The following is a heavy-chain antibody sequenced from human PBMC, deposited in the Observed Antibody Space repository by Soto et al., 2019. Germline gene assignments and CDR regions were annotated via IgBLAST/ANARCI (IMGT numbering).Heavy chain of an antibody. Sequence: PSETLSLTCTVSCGSISNAYWSWIRQAAGKRLEWIGRIHSSGTFNYNPSLKSRVSISRDTSKNQISLKLSSVTAADTAVYYCARDNIVSKGYGMDVWGQGTTVTV. CDR2: IHSSGTF. CDR3: ARDNIVSKGYGMDV. D-gene: IGHD5-12*01. CDR1: CGSISNAY. V-gene: IGHV4-4*07. J-gene: IGHJ6*02.